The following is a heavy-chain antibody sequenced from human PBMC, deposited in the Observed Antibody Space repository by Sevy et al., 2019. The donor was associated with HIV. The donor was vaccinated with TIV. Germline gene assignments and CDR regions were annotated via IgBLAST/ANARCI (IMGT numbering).Heavy chain of an antibody. Sequence: GGSLRLSCTASGYTFPAFSFNWVRQAPGKGLEWLSYISTGTDHIYYADSAKGRFTISCDDAKNSVYLEMKSLRDQETALYYCVRRGVDAYNVYFDLWGQGTLVTVSS. J-gene: IGHJ4*02. V-gene: IGHV3-21*05. CDR3: VRRGVDAYNVYFDL. CDR1: GYTFPAFS. CDR2: ISTGTDHI. D-gene: IGHD3-10*01.